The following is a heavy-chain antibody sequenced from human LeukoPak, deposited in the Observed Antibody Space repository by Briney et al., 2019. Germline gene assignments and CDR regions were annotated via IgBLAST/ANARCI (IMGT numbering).Heavy chain of an antibody. CDR1: GFTFSSYW. V-gene: IGHV3-7*01. D-gene: IGHD5-12*01. CDR3: AKGGGYEAQYYYYYLDV. J-gene: IGHJ6*03. Sequence: GGSLRLSCAVSGFTFSSYWMSWVRQAPGRRPEWVANIKPDGSEKYYVDSVKGRFTVSRDNAKNSLFLQMNSLRDEDTAVYYCAKGGGYEAQYYYYYLDVWGKGTTVTISS. CDR2: IKPDGSEK.